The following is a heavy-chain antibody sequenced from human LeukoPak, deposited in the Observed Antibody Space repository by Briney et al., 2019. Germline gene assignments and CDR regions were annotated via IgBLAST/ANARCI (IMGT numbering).Heavy chain of an antibody. CDR2: IYSGGST. CDR3: ARGRTYYEILTGKKNLYYFDY. J-gene: IGHJ4*02. D-gene: IGHD3-9*01. CDR1: GFTVSSNY. Sequence: PGGSLRLSCAASGFTVSSNYMSWVRQAPEKGLEWVSVIYSGGSTYYADSVKGRFTISRDNSKNTLYLQMNSLRAEDTAVYYCARGRTYYEILTGKKNLYYFDYWGQGTLVTVSS. V-gene: IGHV3-53*01.